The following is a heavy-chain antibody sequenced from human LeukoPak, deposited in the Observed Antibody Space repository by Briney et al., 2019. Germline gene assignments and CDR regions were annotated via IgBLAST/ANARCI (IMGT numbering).Heavy chain of an antibody. CDR2: ICTSGST. CDR1: GGSISTYC. V-gene: IGHV4-4*07. D-gene: IGHD6-19*01. Sequence: SETLSLTCTVSGGSISTYCWSWIRQPAGKGLEWIGHICTSGSTYYNPSLKSRVTISVDTSKNQFSLKLSSVTAADTAVYYCARGSGWYGPYYFDYWGQGTLVTVSS. CDR3: ARGSGWYGPYYFDY. J-gene: IGHJ4*02.